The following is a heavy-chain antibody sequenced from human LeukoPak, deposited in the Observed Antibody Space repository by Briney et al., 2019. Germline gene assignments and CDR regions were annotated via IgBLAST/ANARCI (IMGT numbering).Heavy chain of an antibody. CDR3: ARHIVEVAGANILKQYYNYYYYMDV. D-gene: IGHD2-21*01. CDR1: GYSFTSYW. J-gene: IGHJ6*03. Sequence: GESLKISCKGSGYSFTSYWIGWLRLMPGKGLEWMGIIYPGDSSTRYSPSFQGQVTISAHKSTRTAYLQWSSLKASDTAMYYCARHIVEVAGANILKQYYNYYYYMDVWGKGTTVTVTS. CDR2: IYPGDSST. V-gene: IGHV5-51*01.